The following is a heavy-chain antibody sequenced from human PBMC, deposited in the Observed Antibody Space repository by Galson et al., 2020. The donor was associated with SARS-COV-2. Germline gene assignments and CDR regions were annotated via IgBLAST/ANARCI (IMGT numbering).Heavy chain of an antibody. CDR1: GFTFSSSW. Sequence: ALHGASLKISCAASGFTFSSSWMHWVRPAPGNGLVWVSRIYSEGSSTSYADSVKGRFTISGDNAKNTLYLQMNSLRAEDTAVYYCARGDMGNDYFDYWGQVTLVTVSS. D-gene: IGHD7-27*01. V-gene: IGHV3-74*01. CDR2: IYSEGSST. J-gene: IGHJ4*02. CDR3: ARGDMGNDYFDY.